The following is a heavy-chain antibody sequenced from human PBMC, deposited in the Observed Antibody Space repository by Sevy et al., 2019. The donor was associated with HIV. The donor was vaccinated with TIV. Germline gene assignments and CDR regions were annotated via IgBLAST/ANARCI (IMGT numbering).Heavy chain of an antibody. J-gene: IGHJ4*01. CDR3: SRDMYGIDY. V-gene: IGHV3-74*01. D-gene: IGHD2-8*01. Sequence: GGSLRLSCAASGFTFTNYWMHWVRQAPGKGLVWVSRVDNDGSGTNYADSVKGRFTISRDNAKNTVYLQMNSLRAEDTAVYYCSRDMYGIDYWGHGTLVTVSS. CDR2: VDNDGSGT. CDR1: GFTFTNYW.